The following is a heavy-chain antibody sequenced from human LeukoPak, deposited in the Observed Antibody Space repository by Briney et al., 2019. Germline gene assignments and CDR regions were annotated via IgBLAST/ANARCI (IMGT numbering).Heavy chain of an antibody. D-gene: IGHD5-18*01. CDR3: ANIRGCSLRSPLAY. Sequence: PGGSLRLSCAASGFTFSSYGMHWVRQAPGKGLEWVAFIRYDGSNKYYADSVKGRFTISRDNSKNTLYLQMNSLRAEDTAVYYCANIRGCSLRSPLAYWGQGTLVTVSS. CDR1: GFTFSSYG. J-gene: IGHJ4*02. CDR2: IRYDGSNK. V-gene: IGHV3-30*02.